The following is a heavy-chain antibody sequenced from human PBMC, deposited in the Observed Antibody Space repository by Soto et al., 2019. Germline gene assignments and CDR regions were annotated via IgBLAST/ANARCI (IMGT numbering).Heavy chain of an antibody. CDR2: MRTDTGDT. Sequence: QVQLVQSGAEVKKPGASVKVSCKASGDTLSNFDINWVRQATGQGPDWMGRMRTDTGDTGHAQKSQGRIRMNRDTSTSPLYMELSSLRAEDTAVYYCARYIYGQGVQSWGQGTLVIVSS. V-gene: IGHV1-8*01. J-gene: IGHJ5*02. D-gene: IGHD3-10*02. CDR3: ARYIYGQGVQS. CDR1: GDTLSNFD.